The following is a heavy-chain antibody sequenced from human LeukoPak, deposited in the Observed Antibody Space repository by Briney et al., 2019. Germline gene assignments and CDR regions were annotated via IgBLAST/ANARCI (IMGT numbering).Heavy chain of an antibody. Sequence: PSETLSLTCTVSSYSISSGYYWGWIRQPPGKGLEWIGSIYHSGNTDYKPSLKSRVTISVDTSKNQFSLKLSSVTAADTAVYYCASSPIRGGDYFDYWGQGTLVTVSS. CDR3: ASSPIRGGDYFDY. V-gene: IGHV4-38-2*02. CDR2: IYHSGNT. J-gene: IGHJ4*02. CDR1: SYSISSGYY. D-gene: IGHD3-10*01.